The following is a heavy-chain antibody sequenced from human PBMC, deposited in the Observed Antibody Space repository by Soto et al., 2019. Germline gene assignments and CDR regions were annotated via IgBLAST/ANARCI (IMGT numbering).Heavy chain of an antibody. CDR2: INHSGST. J-gene: IGHJ5*01. V-gene: IGHV4-34*03. Sequence: SETLSLTCAVYGESFIGYFWSWIRQPPGQGLEWIGEINHSGSTNYNPSLKSRVTISVDTSKNQFSLKLSSVTAADTAVYYCFRDNEYSRNWSDFWGKGTLLTLSS. CDR1: GESFIGYF. D-gene: IGHD6-6*01. CDR3: FRDNEYSRNWSDF.